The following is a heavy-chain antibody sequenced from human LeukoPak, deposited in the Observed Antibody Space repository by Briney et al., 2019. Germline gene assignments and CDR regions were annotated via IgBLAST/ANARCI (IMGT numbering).Heavy chain of an antibody. J-gene: IGHJ4*02. CDR3: ARESCSSTSCYGESEYYFDY. CDR1: GGSISSYY. CDR2: IYTSGST. V-gene: IGHV4-4*07. D-gene: IGHD2-2*01. Sequence: PSETLSLTCTVSGGSISSYYWSWIRQPAGKGLEWIGRIYTSGSTNYNPSLKSRVTMSVDTSKNQFSLKLSSVTAADTAVYYCARESCSSTSCYGESEYYFDYWGQGTLVTVSS.